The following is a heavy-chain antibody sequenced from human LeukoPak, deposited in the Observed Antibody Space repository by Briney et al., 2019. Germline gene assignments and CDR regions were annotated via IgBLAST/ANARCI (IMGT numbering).Heavy chain of an antibody. CDR3: ARGRGYYDSSGYYFGDYYYGMDV. CDR2: INHSGST. J-gene: IGHJ6*02. CDR1: GRSFSGYY. D-gene: IGHD3-22*01. Sequence: NPSETLSLTCAVYGRSFSGYYWSWIRQPPGKGLEWIGEINHSGSTNYNPSLKSRVTISVDTSKNQFSLKLSSVTAADTAVYYCARGRGYYDSSGYYFGDYYYGMDVWGQGTTVTVSS. V-gene: IGHV4-34*01.